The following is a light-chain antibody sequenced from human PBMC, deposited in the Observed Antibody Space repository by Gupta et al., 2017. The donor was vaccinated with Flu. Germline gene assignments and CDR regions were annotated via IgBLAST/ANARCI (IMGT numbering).Light chain of an antibody. J-gene: IGLJ2*01. CDR2: GVT. V-gene: IGLV2-11*01. CDR1: TSDVGNYDY. CDR3: CSYAGTFTFV. Sequence: SVAISCTGTTSDVGNYDYVSWYQQHPGKAPKLMIYGVTARPSGVPDRFSGSKSGNTASLTISGLQAEDEAFYYCCSYAGTFTFVFGGGTRLTVL.